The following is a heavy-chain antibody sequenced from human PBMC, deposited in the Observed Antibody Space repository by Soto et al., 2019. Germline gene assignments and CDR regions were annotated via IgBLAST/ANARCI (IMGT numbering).Heavy chain of an antibody. V-gene: IGHV3-33*03. CDR3: ARSKRYYYDSSGYPGD. CDR2: IWYDGSNK. D-gene: IGHD3-22*01. CDR1: GFTFRSYG. J-gene: IGHJ4*02. Sequence: GGSLRLSCAASGFTFRSYGMHWVRQAPGKGLEWVAVIWYDGSNKYYADSVKGRFTISRDNARNSLFLQMNSLRAEDTAVYYCARSKRYYYDSSGYPGDWGQGTLVTVSS.